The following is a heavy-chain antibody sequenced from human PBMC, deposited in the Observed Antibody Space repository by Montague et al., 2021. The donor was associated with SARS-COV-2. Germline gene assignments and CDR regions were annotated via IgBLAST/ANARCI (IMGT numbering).Heavy chain of an antibody. Sequence: SETLSLTCTVSGGSIRSGNSYWNWIRQPPGKGLEWIGYISYSGSTYYSPSLKSRVTISVDTSKNQLSLKVISATAADTAVYYCARIGYKRVGYYYICSDWGQGTLVTVSS. D-gene: IGHD3-22*01. CDR3: ARIGYKRVGYYYICSD. CDR1: GGSIRSGNSY. V-gene: IGHV4-61*01. CDR2: ISYSGST. J-gene: IGHJ1*01.